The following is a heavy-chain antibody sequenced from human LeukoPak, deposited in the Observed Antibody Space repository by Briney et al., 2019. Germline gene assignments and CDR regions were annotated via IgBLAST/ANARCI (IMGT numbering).Heavy chain of an antibody. V-gene: IGHV3-30*04. D-gene: IGHD3-10*01. CDR1: GFTFSSYA. CDR2: ISYDGSNK. CDR3: ARGSKRWFGELLFGDFDY. J-gene: IGHJ4*02. Sequence: GGSLRLSCAPSGFTFSSYAMHWVRQAPGKGLEGVAVISYDGSNKYYADSVKGRFTISRDNSKNTLYLQMNSLRAEDTAVYYCARGSKRWFGELLFGDFDYWGQGTLVTVSS.